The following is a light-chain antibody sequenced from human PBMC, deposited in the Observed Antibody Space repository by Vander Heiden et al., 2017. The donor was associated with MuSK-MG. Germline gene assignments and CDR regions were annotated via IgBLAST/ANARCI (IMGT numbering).Light chain of an antibody. Sequence: AIQMTQSPSSLSASVGDRVTITCRASQGISTDLAWYQHKSGKAPRLLIYAASRLQSGVPSRFSGSGSGTDFTLTISSLQPDDFATYYCLQDSNYPWTLGQGTKVEIK. CDR1: QGISTD. J-gene: IGKJ1*01. CDR3: LQDSNYPWT. CDR2: AAS. V-gene: IGKV1-6*01.